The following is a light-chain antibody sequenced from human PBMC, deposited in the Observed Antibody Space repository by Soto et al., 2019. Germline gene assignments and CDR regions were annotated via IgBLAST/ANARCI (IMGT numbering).Light chain of an antibody. Sequence: EIVLTQSPGTLSLSPGERATLSCRASQSVSSSYLAWYQQKPGQAPRLLIYGASSRPTGIPDRFSGSGSGTDFTLSISRLEPEDFGVYYCQQYGSSPPLTFGGGTKVEIK. CDR2: GAS. CDR1: QSVSSSY. V-gene: IGKV3-20*01. CDR3: QQYGSSPPLT. J-gene: IGKJ4*01.